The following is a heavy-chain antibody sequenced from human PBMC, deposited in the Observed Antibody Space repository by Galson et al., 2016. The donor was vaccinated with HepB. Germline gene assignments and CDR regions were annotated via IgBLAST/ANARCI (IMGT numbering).Heavy chain of an antibody. D-gene: IGHD1-1*01. Sequence: SVKVSCKASGYTFNNYAINWVRQAPGQGLEYMGWINTATGIPTYVQAFTGRFVFSVDTSISTAFLQISGLRADDTAVYYCTTGNLNQWFDPWGPGTKVTVSS. CDR3: TTGNLNQWFDP. CDR1: GYTFNNYA. J-gene: IGHJ5*01. CDR2: INTATGIP. V-gene: IGHV7-4-1*02.